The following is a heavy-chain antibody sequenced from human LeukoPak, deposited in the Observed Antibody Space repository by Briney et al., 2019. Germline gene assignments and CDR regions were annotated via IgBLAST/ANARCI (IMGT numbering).Heavy chain of an antibody. CDR2: ISSSDNTI. D-gene: IGHD1-7*01. J-gene: IGHJ5*02. Sequence: SGGSLRLSCAASRFSFSDYYAPGKGLEWVSDISSSDNTIYHADSVKGRFTISRDNAKNLLFLQMNTLRAEDTAVYYCARGQTTFGPWGQGTLVTVSS. V-gene: IGHV3-11*04. CDR1: RFSFSDYY. CDR3: ARGQTTFGP.